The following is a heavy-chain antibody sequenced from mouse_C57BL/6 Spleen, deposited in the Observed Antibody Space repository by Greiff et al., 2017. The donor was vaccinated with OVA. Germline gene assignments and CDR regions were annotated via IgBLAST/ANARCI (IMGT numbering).Heavy chain of an antibody. CDR2: IHPNSGST. J-gene: IGHJ2*01. CDR3: ARSAGTGDY. Sequence: PGQGLEWFGMIHPNSGSTTYNEKFKSKATLTVDKSSSTAYMQLSSLTSEDSAVYYCARSAGTGDYWGQGTTLTVSS. D-gene: IGHD4-1*01. V-gene: IGHV1-64*01.